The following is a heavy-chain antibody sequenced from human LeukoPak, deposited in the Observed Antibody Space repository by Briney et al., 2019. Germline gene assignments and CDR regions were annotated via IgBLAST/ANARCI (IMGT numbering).Heavy chain of an antibody. J-gene: IGHJ4*02. CDR1: GYTFTSYD. D-gene: IGHD6-13*01. CDR3: ARGEYSSSWDHYYFDY. V-gene: IGHV1-2*06. CDR2: INPNSGGT. Sequence: GASVKVSCKASGYTFTSYDINWVRQAPGQGLEWMGRINPNSGGTNYAQTFQGRVTMTRDTSITTAYLEVSSLRSDDTAVYYCARGEYSSSWDHYYFDYWGQGTLVTVSS.